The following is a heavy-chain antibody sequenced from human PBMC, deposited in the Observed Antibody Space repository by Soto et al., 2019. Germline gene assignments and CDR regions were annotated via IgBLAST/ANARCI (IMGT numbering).Heavy chain of an antibody. CDR3: VRLLSTTWGGGAAFEI. J-gene: IGHJ3*02. CDR2: IDSDGNRI. V-gene: IGHV3-74*03. D-gene: IGHD2-15*01. CDR1: GFTFNSYW. Sequence: EVQLVQSGGGLVQPGGSLRLSCAASGFTFNSYWMHWVRQVPGKGLVWVSRIDSDGNRITYADSVKGRFTISRDNAKNTLYLQMNSLRADDTAVYYCVRLLSTTWGGGAAFEIWGQGTMVTVSS.